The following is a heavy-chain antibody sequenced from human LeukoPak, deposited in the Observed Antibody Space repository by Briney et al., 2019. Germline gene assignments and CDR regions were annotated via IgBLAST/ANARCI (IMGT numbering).Heavy chain of an antibody. Sequence: PGGSLRLSCAAAVFTFSSYGMHWVRQAPGKGLEWVAVISYHGSNKYYADSVKGRFTISRDNSKNTLYLQMNSLRAEDTAVYYCARGRGDGSSWYYYYYYMDVWGKGTTVTVSS. V-gene: IGHV3-30*03. D-gene: IGHD6-13*01. CDR3: ARGRGDGSSWYYYYYYMDV. J-gene: IGHJ6*03. CDR2: ISYHGSNK. CDR1: VFTFSSYG.